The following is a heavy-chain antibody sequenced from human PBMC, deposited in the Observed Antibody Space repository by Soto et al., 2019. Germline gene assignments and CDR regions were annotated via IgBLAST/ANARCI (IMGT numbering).Heavy chain of an antibody. J-gene: IGHJ6*02. V-gene: IGHV4-39*07. CDR2: IYTTGST. CDR1: GGSISSSSYY. D-gene: IGHD3-22*01. CDR3: AREGGYFDSSGSGVYHYHGVDV. Sequence: SETLSLTCTVSGGSISSSSYYWGWIRQPPGKGLEWIGRIYTTGSTNYNPSLKSRVTMSLDTSRNQFSLKLSSVTAADTAVYYCAREGGYFDSSGSGVYHYHGVDVWGQGTTVTVSS.